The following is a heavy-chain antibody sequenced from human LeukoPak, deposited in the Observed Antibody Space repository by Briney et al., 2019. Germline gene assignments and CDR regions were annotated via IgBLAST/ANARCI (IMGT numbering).Heavy chain of an antibody. Sequence: SETLSLTCTVSGASISNYYWSWIRQPPGKGLEWAGYIYYTGSTKYNPSLKSRVTISADTSKNRFSLKLNSVTAADTAIYYCARDGSGSYYKWFDPWGQGTLVTVSS. CDR3: ARDGSGSYYKWFDP. V-gene: IGHV4-59*01. J-gene: IGHJ5*02. D-gene: IGHD3-10*01. CDR2: IYYTGST. CDR1: GASISNYY.